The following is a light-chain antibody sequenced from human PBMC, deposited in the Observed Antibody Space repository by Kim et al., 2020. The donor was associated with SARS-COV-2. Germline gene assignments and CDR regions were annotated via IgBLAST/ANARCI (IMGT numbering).Light chain of an antibody. Sequence: PSASVGDRVSITCQASQDIKNYVNWYQQKPGKAPKLLIYDASNLETGVPSRFSGSGSGTDFTFTINSLQSEDIATYYCQQYDALYTFGQGTKLEI. CDR2: DAS. J-gene: IGKJ2*01. CDR3: QQYDALYT. V-gene: IGKV1-33*01. CDR1: QDIKNY.